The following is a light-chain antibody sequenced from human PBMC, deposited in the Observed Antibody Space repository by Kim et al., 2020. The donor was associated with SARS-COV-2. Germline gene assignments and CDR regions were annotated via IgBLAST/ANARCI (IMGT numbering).Light chain of an antibody. J-gene: IGLJ2*01. Sequence: VTLSSTGTSSNVGAGYDVHWYQQLPGTAPKLLIYGNGNRPSGVPDRFSGSKSGTSASLAITGLQAEDEADYYCQSYDSSLSGSVVFGGGTQLTVL. CDR3: QSYDSSLSGSVV. CDR1: SSNVGAGYD. CDR2: GNG. V-gene: IGLV1-40*01.